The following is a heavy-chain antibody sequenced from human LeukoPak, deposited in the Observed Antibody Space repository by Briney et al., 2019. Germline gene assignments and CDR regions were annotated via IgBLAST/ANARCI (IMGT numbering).Heavy chain of an antibody. D-gene: IGHD6-19*01. CDR1: GGSISSYY. J-gene: IGHJ3*02. CDR3: ARDRPGIAVAGDALDI. CDR2: MYNKGST. V-gene: IGHV4-59*01. Sequence: SETLSLTCNVSGGSISSYYWSWIRQSPGKGLEWIGYMYNKGSTNYNPSLKRRVTISVDTSKNQFSLKVRSVTAADTAVYYCARDRPGIAVAGDALDIWGQGTMVTISS.